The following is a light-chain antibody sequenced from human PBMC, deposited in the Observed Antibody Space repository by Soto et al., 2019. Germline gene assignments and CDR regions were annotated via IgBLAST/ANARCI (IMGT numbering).Light chain of an antibody. CDR3: QHYSSYSEA. J-gene: IGKJ1*01. Sequence: DIQMTQSPSTLSGSVGDRVTITCRASQTISSWLAWYQQKPGKAPMLLIYKASTLKSGVPSRFSGSGSGTVFTLTISSLQPDDFATYYCQHYSSYSEAFGQGTMVELK. CDR1: QTISSW. V-gene: IGKV1-5*03. CDR2: KAS.